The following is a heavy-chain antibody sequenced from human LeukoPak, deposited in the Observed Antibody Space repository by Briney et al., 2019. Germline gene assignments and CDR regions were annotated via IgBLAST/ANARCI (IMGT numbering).Heavy chain of an antibody. J-gene: IGHJ4*02. D-gene: IGHD6-6*01. CDR3: AKDGDSSSLPNFDY. CDR1: GFTFSGYG. CDR2: IRYDGSNE. V-gene: IGHV3-30*02. Sequence: GGSLRLSCAASGFTFSGYGMHWVRQAPGKGLEWVAFIRYDGSNEYYADSVKGRFTISRDNSKNTLYLQMNSLRAEDTAVYYCAKDGDSSSLPNFDYWGQGTLVTVSS.